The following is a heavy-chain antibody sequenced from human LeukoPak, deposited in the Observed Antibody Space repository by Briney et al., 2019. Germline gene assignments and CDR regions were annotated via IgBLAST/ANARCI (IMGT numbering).Heavy chain of an antibody. CDR3: ARSLRAYGSGSPGGY. D-gene: IGHD3-10*01. CDR2: INPNSGGT. V-gene: IGHV1-2*02. CDR1: GYIFTGYY. Sequence: ASVKVSCKASGYIFTGYYMHWVRQAPGQGLEWMGWINPNSGGTNYAQKFQGRVTMTRDTSISTAYMELSRLRSGDTAVYYCARSLRAYGSGSPGGYWGQGTLVTVSS. J-gene: IGHJ4*02.